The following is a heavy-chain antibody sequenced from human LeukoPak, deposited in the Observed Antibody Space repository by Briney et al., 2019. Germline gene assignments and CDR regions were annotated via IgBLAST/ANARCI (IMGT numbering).Heavy chain of an antibody. CDR3: AKGLAVAGTGYYFDY. CDR2: ISGSGGST. Sequence: GGSLRLSCAASGFTFSSCAMSWVRQAPGKGLEWVSAISGSGGSTYYADSVKGRFTISRDNSKNTLYLQMNSLRAEDTAVYYCAKGLAVAGTGYYFDYWGQGTLVTVSS. V-gene: IGHV3-23*01. CDR1: GFTFSSCA. D-gene: IGHD6-19*01. J-gene: IGHJ4*02.